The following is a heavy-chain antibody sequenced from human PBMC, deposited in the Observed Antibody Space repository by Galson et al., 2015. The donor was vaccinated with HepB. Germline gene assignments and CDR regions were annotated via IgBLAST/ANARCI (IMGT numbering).Heavy chain of an antibody. D-gene: IGHD1-26*01. Sequence: SLRLSCAASGFTFSSYAMSWVRQAPGKGLEWVSAISGSGGSTYYAASVKGRFTISRDNSKNTLYLQMTSLRAEDTAVYYCAKDQRGNYYLSDYWGQGTLVTVSS. CDR2: ISGSGGST. CDR3: AKDQRGNYYLSDY. V-gene: IGHV3-23*01. J-gene: IGHJ4*02. CDR1: GFTFSSYA.